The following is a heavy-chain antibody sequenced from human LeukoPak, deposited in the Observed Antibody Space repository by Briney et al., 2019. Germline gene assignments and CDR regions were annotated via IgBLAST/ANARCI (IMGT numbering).Heavy chain of an antibody. CDR2: IWYDGSNK. J-gene: IGHJ4*02. Sequence: GGSLRLSCAASGFTFSSYGMHWVRQAPGKGLEWVAVIWYDGSNKYYADSVKGRSTISRDNSKNTLYLQMNSLRAEDTAVYYCARTHSNLAFDYWGQGTLVTVSS. V-gene: IGHV3-33*01. D-gene: IGHD4-4*01. CDR3: ARTHSNLAFDY. CDR1: GFTFSSYG.